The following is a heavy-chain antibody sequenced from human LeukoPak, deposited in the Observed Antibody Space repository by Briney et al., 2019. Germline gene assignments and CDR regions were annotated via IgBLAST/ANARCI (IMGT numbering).Heavy chain of an antibody. CDR3: ARLPSAGHGYFED. Sequence: KTSETLSLTCTVSGDSIRSFFWSWIRQPPGKGLEWIGFFYHTGSTNYNRSLKSRVAISVDTSTNQLFLNLSSVTAADTAVYYCARLPSAGHGYFEDWGQGALVTVSS. V-gene: IGHV4-59*01. J-gene: IGHJ4*02. CDR1: GDSIRSFF. D-gene: IGHD4-17*01. CDR2: FYHTGST.